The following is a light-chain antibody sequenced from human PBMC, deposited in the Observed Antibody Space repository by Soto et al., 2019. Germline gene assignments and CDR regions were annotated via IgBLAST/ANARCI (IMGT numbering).Light chain of an antibody. V-gene: IGKV3-15*01. CDR3: QQYNNWPRT. Sequence: IVMTQSPATLPVSPAERATLSWRASQSVSSNLAWYQQKPGQAPRLLIYGASTRATGIPARFSGSGSGTEFTLTISSLQSEDFAVYYCQQYNNWPRTFGQGTKVDIK. CDR2: GAS. J-gene: IGKJ1*01. CDR1: QSVSSN.